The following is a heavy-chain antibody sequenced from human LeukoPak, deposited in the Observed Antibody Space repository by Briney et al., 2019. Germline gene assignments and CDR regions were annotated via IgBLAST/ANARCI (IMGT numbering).Heavy chain of an antibody. CDR1: EGTFSSYA. CDR2: IIPIFGTA. CDR3: ARGGDQGGSSWFDP. J-gene: IGHJ5*02. D-gene: IGHD6-13*01. V-gene: IGHV1-69*05. Sequence: GASVKVSCKASEGTFSSYAISWVRQAPGQGLEWMGGIIPIFGTANYAQKFQGRVTITTDESTSTAYMELSSLRSEDTAVYYCARGGDQGGSSWFDPWGQGTLVTVSS.